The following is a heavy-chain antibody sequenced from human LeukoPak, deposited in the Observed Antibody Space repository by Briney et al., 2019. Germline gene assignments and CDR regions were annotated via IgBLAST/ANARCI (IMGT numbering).Heavy chain of an antibody. CDR2: IYSSGSA. D-gene: IGHD2-15*01. J-gene: IGHJ6*03. CDR1: GGSIRNSY. Sequence: SETLSLTCTVSGGSIRNSYWSWIRQPAGKGLERIGRIYSSGSAGYNPSLKSRVTMSVDTSKNQFSLRLDSVTAADTAVYYCARGAANIYYYYLDVWGNGTTVTVSS. CDR3: ARGAANIYYYYLDV. V-gene: IGHV4-4*07.